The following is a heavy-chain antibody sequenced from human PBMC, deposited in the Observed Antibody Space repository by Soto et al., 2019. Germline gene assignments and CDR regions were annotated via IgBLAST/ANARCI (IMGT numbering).Heavy chain of an antibody. CDR2: ISYDGSNK. CDR1: GFTFSSYA. Sequence: QVRLVESGGGVVQPGRSLRLSCAASGFTFSSYAMHWVRQAPGKGLEWVAVISYDGSNKYYADSVKGRFTISRDNSKNTLYLQMNSLRAEDTAVYYCARDHGAATGYFDYWGQGTLVTVSS. J-gene: IGHJ4*02. V-gene: IGHV3-30-3*01. CDR3: ARDHGAATGYFDY. D-gene: IGHD2-15*01.